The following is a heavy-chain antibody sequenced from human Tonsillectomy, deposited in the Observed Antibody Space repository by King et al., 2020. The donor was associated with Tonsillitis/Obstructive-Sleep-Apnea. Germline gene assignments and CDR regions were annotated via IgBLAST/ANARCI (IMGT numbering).Heavy chain of an antibody. D-gene: IGHD1-1*01. CDR2: INSDGNIT. J-gene: IGHJ4*02. Sequence: VQLVQSGGGLVQPGGSLRLSCAASGFTFSNNWMHWVRQVPGKGLVWVSRINSDGNITTYPDSVKGRFPISRDNAKNTVYLQMNRLRAEDTAIYYCARELRQRGFDYWGQGTLVTVSS. V-gene: IGHV3-74*01. CDR3: ARELRQRGFDY. CDR1: GFTFSNNW.